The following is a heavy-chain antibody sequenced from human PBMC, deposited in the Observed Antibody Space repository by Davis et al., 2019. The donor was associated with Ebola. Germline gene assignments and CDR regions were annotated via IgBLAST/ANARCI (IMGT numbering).Heavy chain of an antibody. CDR2: INAGNGNT. CDR1: AYTFTSYA. CDR3: AREDGAVTATIHNWFDP. J-gene: IGHJ5*02. D-gene: IGHD5-12*01. Sequence: ASVQVSCKASAYTFTSYAMHWVRHAPGQRLEWMGWINAGNGNTKYSQKFQGRVTITRDTSASTAYMELSSLRSEDTAVYYCAREDGAVTATIHNWFDPWGQGTLVTVSS. V-gene: IGHV1-3*01.